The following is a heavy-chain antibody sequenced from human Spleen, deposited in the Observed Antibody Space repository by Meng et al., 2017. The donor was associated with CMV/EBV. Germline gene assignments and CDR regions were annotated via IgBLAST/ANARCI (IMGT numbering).Heavy chain of an antibody. CDR2: IYYSGST. V-gene: IGHV4-31*02. D-gene: IGHD2-2*01. CDR3: ARAPYCSSTSCYPLFDY. CDR1: SISSGGYY. Sequence: SISSGGYYWSWIRQHPGKGLEWIGYIYYSGSTYYNPSLKSRVTISVDTSKNQFSLKLSSVTAADTAVYYCARAPYCSSTSCYPLFDYWGQGTLVTVSS. J-gene: IGHJ4*02.